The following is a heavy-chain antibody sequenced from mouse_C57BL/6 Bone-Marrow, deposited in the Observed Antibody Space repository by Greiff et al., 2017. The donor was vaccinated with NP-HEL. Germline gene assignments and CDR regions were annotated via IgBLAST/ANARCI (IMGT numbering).Heavy chain of an antibody. Sequence: VQLKESGAELVKPGASVKLSCTASGFNIKDYYMHWVKQRTEQGLEWIGRIDPEDGETKYAPKFQGKATITADTSSNTAYLQISSLTSEDTAVYYCARGWLLPYYYAMDYWGQGTSVTVSS. D-gene: IGHD2-3*01. J-gene: IGHJ4*01. CDR3: ARGWLLPYYYAMDY. CDR2: IDPEDGET. V-gene: IGHV14-2*01. CDR1: GFNIKDYY.